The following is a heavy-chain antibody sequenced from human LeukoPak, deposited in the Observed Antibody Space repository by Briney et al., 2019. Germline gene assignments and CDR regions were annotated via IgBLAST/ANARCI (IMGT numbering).Heavy chain of an antibody. Sequence: GGSLRLSCAASGFTFSSYGMHWVRQAPGKGLEWVAFIRYDGSNKYYADSVKGRFTISRDNSKNTLYLQMNSLRAEDTAVYYCAKVGMTTVTFYYMDVWGKGTTVTISS. D-gene: IGHD4-17*01. CDR1: GFTFSSYG. CDR3: AKVGMTTVTFYYMDV. V-gene: IGHV3-30*02. J-gene: IGHJ6*03. CDR2: IRYDGSNK.